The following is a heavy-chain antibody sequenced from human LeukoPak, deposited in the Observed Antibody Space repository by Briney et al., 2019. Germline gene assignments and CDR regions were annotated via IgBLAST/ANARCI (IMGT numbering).Heavy chain of an antibody. J-gene: IGHJ5*02. Sequence: PSETLSLTCAVYGGSFSGYYWSWIRQPPGKGLEWIGEINHSGSTNYNPSLKSRVTISVDTSKNQFSLKLSSVTAADTAVYYCARLGPLLLLWFGELSREANWFDPWGQGTLVTVSS. V-gene: IGHV4-34*01. CDR2: INHSGST. CDR3: ARLGPLLLLWFGELSREANWFDP. D-gene: IGHD3-10*01. CDR1: GGSFSGYY.